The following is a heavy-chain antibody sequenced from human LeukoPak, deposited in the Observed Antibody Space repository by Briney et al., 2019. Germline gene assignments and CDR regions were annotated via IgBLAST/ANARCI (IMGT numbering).Heavy chain of an antibody. Sequence: GGSLRLSCAASGFPISSHAMSWVRQPPGKGLEWVAAISNGKTYYADSVRGRFAISRDDSTNTVYLHMNSLRDEDTALYHCVREAGYCAPVCVKTNWFDPWGQGTLVTVSS. V-gene: IGHV3-23*01. J-gene: IGHJ5*02. CDR3: VREAGYCAPVCVKTNWFDP. CDR1: GFPISSHA. CDR2: ISNGKT. D-gene: IGHD2-15*01.